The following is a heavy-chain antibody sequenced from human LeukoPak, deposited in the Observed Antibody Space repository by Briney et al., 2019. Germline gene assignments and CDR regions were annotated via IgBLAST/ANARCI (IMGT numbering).Heavy chain of an antibody. J-gene: IGHJ4*02. CDR1: GFTFSSYG. V-gene: IGHV3-30*02. D-gene: IGHD3-16*02. CDR3: AKEQITFGGVIVNNFDY. Sequence: GGSLGLSCAASGFTFSSYGMHWVRQAPGKGLEWVAFIRYDGSNKYYADSVKGRFTISRDNSKNTLYLQMNSLRAEDTAVYYCAKEQITFGGVIVNNFDYWGQGTLVTVSS. CDR2: IRYDGSNK.